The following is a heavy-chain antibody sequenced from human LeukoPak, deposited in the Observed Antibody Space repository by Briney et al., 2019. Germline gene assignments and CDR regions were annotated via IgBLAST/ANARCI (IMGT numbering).Heavy chain of an antibody. J-gene: IGHJ4*02. CDR2: ISYDGSNK. D-gene: IGHD4-11*01. Sequence: GGSLRLSCAASGFTFSSYAMHWVRQAPGKGLEWVAVISYDGSNKYYADSVKGRFTISRDNAKNSLYLQMNSLRAEDTAFYYCARRHSNYDPFDYWGQGTLVTVSS. CDR1: GFTFSSYA. V-gene: IGHV3-30-3*01. CDR3: ARRHSNYDPFDY.